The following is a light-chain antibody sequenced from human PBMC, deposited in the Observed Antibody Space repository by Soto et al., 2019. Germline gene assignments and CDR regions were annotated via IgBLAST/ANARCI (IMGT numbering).Light chain of an antibody. CDR2: SNN. CDR3: QSYDGGLGVSKI. V-gene: IGLV1-40*01. CDR1: SSNIGAGYD. J-gene: IGLJ2*01. Sequence: QSVLTQQPSVSGAPGQRVTISCTGSSSNIGAGYDVHWYQQLPRTAPKLLIYSNNNRPSGVPDRFSVSRSGTSASLAITGLQPEDEADYYCQSYDGGLGVSKIFGGGTKLTVL.